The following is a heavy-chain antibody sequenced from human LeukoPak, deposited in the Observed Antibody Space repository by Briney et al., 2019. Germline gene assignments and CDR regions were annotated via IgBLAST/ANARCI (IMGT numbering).Heavy chain of an antibody. Sequence: GGSLRLSCAASGFTVSSNYMNWVRQAPGKGLEWVSVIYSGGSTYYADSVKGRFTISRDNSKNTLYLQMNSLRAEDTAVYYCARDPLSPYCGGDCYSSDFDYWGQGTLVTVSS. D-gene: IGHD2-21*02. V-gene: IGHV3-66*02. CDR3: ARDPLSPYCGGDCYSSDFDY. J-gene: IGHJ4*02. CDR2: IYSGGST. CDR1: GFTVSSNY.